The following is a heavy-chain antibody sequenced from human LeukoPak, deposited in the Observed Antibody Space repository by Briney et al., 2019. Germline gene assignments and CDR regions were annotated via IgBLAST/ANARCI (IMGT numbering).Heavy chain of an antibody. J-gene: IGHJ4*02. CDR1: GFTFSSYS. V-gene: IGHV3-21*01. CDR3: ARVGSRITTDRYFDY. D-gene: IGHD3-22*01. Sequence: GGSLRLSCAASGFTFSSYSMNWVRQAPGKGLEWVSSISSSSSYIYYADSVKGRFTISRDNAKNSLYLQKNSLRAEDTAVYYCARVGSRITTDRYFDYWGQGTLVTVSS. CDR2: ISSSSSYI.